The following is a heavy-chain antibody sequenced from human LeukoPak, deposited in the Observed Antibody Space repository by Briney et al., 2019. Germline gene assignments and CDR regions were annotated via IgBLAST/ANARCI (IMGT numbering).Heavy chain of an antibody. V-gene: IGHV3-23*01. D-gene: IGHD1-26*01. J-gene: IGHJ4*02. Sequence: PGGSLRLSCAASGFTFSSYAMSWVRQAPGKGLEWVSTISGSGGSTYYADSVKGRFTISRDNSKNTLYLQMNSLRAEDTAVYYCAPHGRSGSYSPFDYWGQGTLVTVSS. CDR3: APHGRSGSYSPFDY. CDR1: GFTFSSYA. CDR2: ISGSGGST.